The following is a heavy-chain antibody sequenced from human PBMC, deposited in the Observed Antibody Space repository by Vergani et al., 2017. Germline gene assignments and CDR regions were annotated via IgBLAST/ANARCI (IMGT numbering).Heavy chain of an antibody. V-gene: IGHV3-30*04. J-gene: IGHJ4*02. Sequence: QVQLVESGGGVVQPGRSLRLSCAASGFTFSSYAMHWVRQAPGKGLEWVAVISYDGSNKYYADSVKGRFTISRDNSKNTLYLQMNSLRAEDTAVYYCARDVRGPGNWGSHVVYWGQGTLVTVSS. D-gene: IGHD7-27*01. CDR1: GFTFSSYA. CDR2: ISYDGSNK. CDR3: ARDVRGPGNWGSHVVY.